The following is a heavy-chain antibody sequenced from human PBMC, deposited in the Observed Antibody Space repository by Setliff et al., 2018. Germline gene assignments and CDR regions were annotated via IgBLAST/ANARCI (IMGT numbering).Heavy chain of an antibody. Sequence: PPGKGLEWIGEISHGGGTNYNPSLKSRVTISIDTSKNLFSLKLTSVTAADTAVYYCATGDVYDSSAFFSDWFDPWGQGTLVTVSS. D-gene: IGHD3-22*01. J-gene: IGHJ5*02. CDR3: ATGDVYDSSAFFSDWFDP. V-gene: IGHV4-34*01. CDR2: ISHGGGT.